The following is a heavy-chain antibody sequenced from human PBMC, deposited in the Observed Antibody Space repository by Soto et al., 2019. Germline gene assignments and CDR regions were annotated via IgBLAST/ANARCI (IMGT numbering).Heavy chain of an antibody. CDR2: ISGSGGST. CDR3: AKDQGIAAAIP. D-gene: IGHD6-13*01. CDR1: GCTFSSYA. J-gene: IGHJ5*02. V-gene: IGHV3-23*01. Sequence: GGSVRLSCAASGCTFSSYAMSWVRQAPGKGLEWVSAISGSGGSTYYADSVKGRFTISRDNSKNTLYLQMNSLRAEDTAVYYCAKDQGIAAAIPWGEGTLVTVSS.